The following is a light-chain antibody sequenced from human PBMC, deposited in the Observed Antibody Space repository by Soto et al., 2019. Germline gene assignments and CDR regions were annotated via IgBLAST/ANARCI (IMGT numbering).Light chain of an antibody. CDR3: RSYAGSFYYV. CDR1: SSDVGGYNY. Sequence: QSVLTQPRSVSGSPGQSVTISCTGTSSDVGGYNYVSWYQQHPGKAPKLMIYDVSKRPSGVPDRFSGSKSGNTASLTISGLQAEDEADYYCRSYAGSFYYVFGAGTKVTAL. CDR2: DVS. V-gene: IGLV2-11*01. J-gene: IGLJ1*01.